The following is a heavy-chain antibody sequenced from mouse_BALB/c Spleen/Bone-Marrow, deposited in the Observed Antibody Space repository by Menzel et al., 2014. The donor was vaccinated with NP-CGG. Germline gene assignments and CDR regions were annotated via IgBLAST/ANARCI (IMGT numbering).Heavy chain of an antibody. CDR2: SRNKAKHYTT. D-gene: IGHD2-10*02. Sequence: DVQLVESGGGLVQPGDSLRLSCAPSGFTFSDFYMDWVRQPPGKRLEWIAASRNKAKHYTTEYSASVKGRFIVSRDTSQSILYLQMNALRAEDTAIYYCARDVGYGNYFVYWGQGTLVTVSA. CDR1: GFTFSDFY. J-gene: IGHJ3*01. V-gene: IGHV7-1*02. CDR3: ARDVGYGNYFVY.